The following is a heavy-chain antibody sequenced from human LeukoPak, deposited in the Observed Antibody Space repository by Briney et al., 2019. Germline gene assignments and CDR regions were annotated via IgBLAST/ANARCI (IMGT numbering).Heavy chain of an antibody. V-gene: IGHV3-33*01. J-gene: IGHJ5*02. CDR3: ARDRVGPFDP. Sequence: PGGSLRLSCAASAFPFSSYGMHWVRQAPGKGLEWVAVIWHDGSHKYYADSVKGRFTISRDNSKNTLYLQMNSLRAEDTAVYYCARDRVGPFDPWGQGTLVTVSS. CDR2: IWHDGSHK. D-gene: IGHD1-26*01. CDR1: AFPFSSYG.